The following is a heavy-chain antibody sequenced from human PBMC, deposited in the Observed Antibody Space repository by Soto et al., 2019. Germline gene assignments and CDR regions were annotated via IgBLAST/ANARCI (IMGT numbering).Heavy chain of an antibody. V-gene: IGHV1-69*13. CDR2: IIPIFGTA. D-gene: IGHD3-3*01. CDR1: GGTFSSYA. Sequence: GASVKVSCKASGGTFSSYAISWVRQAPGQGLEWMGGIIPIFGTANYAQKFQGRVTITADESTSTAYMELSSLRSEDTAVYYCARGAYYDFWSGPYYFDYWGQGTLVPVSS. CDR3: ARGAYYDFWSGPYYFDY. J-gene: IGHJ4*02.